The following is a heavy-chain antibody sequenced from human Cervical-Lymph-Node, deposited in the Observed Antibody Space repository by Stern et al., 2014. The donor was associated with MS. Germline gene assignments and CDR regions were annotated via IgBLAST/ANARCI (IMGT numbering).Heavy chain of an antibody. CDR1: GFAFKNFG. D-gene: IGHD6-13*01. V-gene: IGHV3-33*03. J-gene: IGHJ4*02. CDR2: IWHDGSNE. CDR3: ARHMAAAGTTLPDY. Sequence: VQLVESGGGVVQPGRSLRLSCVASGFAFKNFGMHWVRPAPGKGLEWLSVIWHDGSNEYYADSLKGRFTISRDNSKNTLYLQMDTLGPDDTAVYYCARHMAAAGTTLPDYWGQGTLVTVSS.